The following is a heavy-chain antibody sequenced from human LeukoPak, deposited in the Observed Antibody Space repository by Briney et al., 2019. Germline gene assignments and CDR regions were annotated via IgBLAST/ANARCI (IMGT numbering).Heavy chain of an antibody. CDR1: GGSISGYY. Sequence: SETLSLTCTVSGGSISGYYWSWIRQPPGKGLEWIGYIYYSGSTNYNPSLKSRVTISVDTSKNQFSLKLSSVTAADTAVYYCARYSGSRAFDYWGQGTLVTVSS. V-gene: IGHV4-59*01. J-gene: IGHJ4*02. D-gene: IGHD1-26*01. CDR3: ARYSGSRAFDY. CDR2: IYYSGST.